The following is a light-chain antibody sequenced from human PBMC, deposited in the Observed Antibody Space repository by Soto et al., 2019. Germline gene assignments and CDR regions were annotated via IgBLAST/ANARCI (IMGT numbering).Light chain of an antibody. Sequence: DIVMTQSPLSLPVTPGEPASISCRSSQSLLHSNGYNYLDWYLQKPGQSPQLLIYLGSNRASGVPDRFSGSGSGTDFTLKISRVEAEDVGVYYCMQALQTPCSGFGGGTKVEIK. CDR3: MQALQTPCSG. CDR2: LGS. J-gene: IGKJ4*01. V-gene: IGKV2-28*01. CDR1: QSLLHSNGYNY.